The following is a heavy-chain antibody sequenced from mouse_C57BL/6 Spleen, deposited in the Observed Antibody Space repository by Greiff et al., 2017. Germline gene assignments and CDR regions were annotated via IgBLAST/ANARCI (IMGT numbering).Heavy chain of an antibody. CDR2: IDPEDGDT. CDR1: GFNIKDYY. CDR3: AWEGSYDYDVGAWFAY. V-gene: IGHV14-2*01. J-gene: IGHJ3*01. Sequence: VQLQQSGAELVKPGASVKLSCTASGFNIKDYYMHWVKQRTEQGLEWIGRIDPEDGDTKYAPKFQGKATITADTSSNTAYLQLSSLTSEDTAVYYCAWEGSYDYDVGAWFAYWGQGTLVTVSA. D-gene: IGHD2-4*01.